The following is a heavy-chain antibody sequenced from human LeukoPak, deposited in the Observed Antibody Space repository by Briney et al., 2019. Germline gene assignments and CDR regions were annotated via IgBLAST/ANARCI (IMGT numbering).Heavy chain of an antibody. CDR3: ASQYYYDSSGYYRPYYYYYMDV. Sequence: SETLSLTCTVSGGSISSYYWSWIRQPAGKGLEWIGRIYTSGSTNYNPSLTSRVTMSVDTSKNQFSLKLSSVTAADTAVYYCASQYYYDSSGYYRPYYYYYMDVWGKGTTVTVSS. V-gene: IGHV4-4*07. J-gene: IGHJ6*03. D-gene: IGHD3-22*01. CDR2: IYTSGST. CDR1: GGSISSYY.